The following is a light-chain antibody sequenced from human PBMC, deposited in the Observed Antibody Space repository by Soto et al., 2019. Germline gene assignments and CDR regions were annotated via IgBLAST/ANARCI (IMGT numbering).Light chain of an antibody. Sequence: EIVLTQSPDTLSLSPGERATLSCRASQSVSSALLAWYQQKPGQAPRLLIYRASTRATGIPDRFTGSGSGTDFTLTISRLEPEDFAVYSCQQYECSPLTFGGGTKVEIK. V-gene: IGKV3-20*01. CDR3: QQYECSPLT. CDR1: QSVSSAL. CDR2: RAS. J-gene: IGKJ4*01.